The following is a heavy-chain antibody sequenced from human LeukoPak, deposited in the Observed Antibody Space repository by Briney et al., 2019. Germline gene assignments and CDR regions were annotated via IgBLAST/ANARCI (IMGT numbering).Heavy chain of an antibody. CDR3: ARTYSGSYSVDS. V-gene: IGHV7-4-1*02. J-gene: IGHJ5*01. CDR2: INTDTGNP. Sequence: ASVTVSCTTSGYTFTKYAINWVRQAPGQGLEWMGWINTDTGNPTYAQGFTGRFVFSLDTSVNTAYLQITSLKAEDTAVYYCARTYSGSYSVDSWGQGTLVTVSS. D-gene: IGHD1-26*01. CDR1: GYTFTKYA.